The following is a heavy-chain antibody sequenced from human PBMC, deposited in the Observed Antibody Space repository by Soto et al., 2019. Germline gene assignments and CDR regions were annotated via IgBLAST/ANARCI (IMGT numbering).Heavy chain of an antibody. CDR3: AAGGGLPRYY. V-gene: IGHV4-30-2*01. CDR1: GGSISSGGYS. J-gene: IGHJ4*02. Sequence: QLQLQESGSGLVKPSQTLSLTCAVSGGSISSGGYSWSWIRQPPGKGLEWIGYIYHSGSTYYNPSLKSRVTITVDRSKSQFSLRLSSVTAADTAVYYCAAGGGLPRYYWGQGTLVTVSS. CDR2: IYHSGST. D-gene: IGHD5-12*01.